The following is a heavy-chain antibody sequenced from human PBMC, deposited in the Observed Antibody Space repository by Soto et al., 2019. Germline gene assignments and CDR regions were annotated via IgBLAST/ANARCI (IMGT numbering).Heavy chain of an antibody. Sequence: EVQLVESGGGIVEPGRSLRLSCAASGFSFDNFAMHWVRQAPGKGLVWVSSISSNSGNIGYADSVKGRFTISRDNAKNSLYLEMNSLRVEDMALYYCAKGGSSSWLRDGLHIWGQGTMVTASS. V-gene: IGHV3-9*03. CDR2: ISSNSGNI. J-gene: IGHJ3*02. CDR1: GFSFDNFA. CDR3: AKGGSSSWLRDGLHI. D-gene: IGHD6-19*01.